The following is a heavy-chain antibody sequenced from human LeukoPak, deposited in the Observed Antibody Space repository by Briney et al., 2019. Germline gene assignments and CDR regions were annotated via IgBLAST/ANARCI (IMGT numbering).Heavy chain of an antibody. D-gene: IGHD2-2*01. CDR2: IYHSGST. Sequence: SGILSLTCAVSGGSISSSNWWSWVRQPPGKGLEWIGEIYHSGSTNYNPSLKSRVTISVDKSKNQFSLKLSSVTAADTAVYYCARGYCSSTSCLYYYYYGMDVWGQGTTVTVSS. J-gene: IGHJ6*02. CDR1: GGSISSSNW. CDR3: ARGYCSSTSCLYYYYYGMDV. V-gene: IGHV4-4*02.